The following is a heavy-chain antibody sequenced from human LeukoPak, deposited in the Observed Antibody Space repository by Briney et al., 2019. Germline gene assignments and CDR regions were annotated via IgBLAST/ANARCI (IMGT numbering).Heavy chain of an antibody. CDR3: ARQGRRMGYDFWSGYRHFDY. CDR2: IYYSGST. D-gene: IGHD3-3*01. V-gene: IGHV4-39*01. J-gene: IGHJ4*02. Sequence: SETLSLTCTVSGGSISGSSYYWGWIRQPPGKGLEWIGSIYYSGSTYYKPSLKSRVTISVDTSKNQFSLKLSSVTAADTAVYFCARQGRRMGYDFWSGYRHFDYWGQGTLVTVSS. CDR1: GGSISGSSYY.